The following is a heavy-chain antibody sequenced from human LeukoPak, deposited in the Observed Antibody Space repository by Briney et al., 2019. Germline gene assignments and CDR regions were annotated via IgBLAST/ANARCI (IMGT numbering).Heavy chain of an antibody. D-gene: IGHD6-13*01. CDR2: INHSGST. V-gene: IGHV4-34*01. J-gene: IGHJ4*02. Sequence: SETLSLTCAVYGGSFSGYYWNWIRQPPGKGLEWIGGINHSGSTNYSPSLKSRVTISVDSSKNQFSLKLTSVTAADTAVYYCAKGQGIAAAGYFDYWGQGTLVTVSS. CDR3: AKGQGIAAAGYFDY. CDR1: GGSFSGYY.